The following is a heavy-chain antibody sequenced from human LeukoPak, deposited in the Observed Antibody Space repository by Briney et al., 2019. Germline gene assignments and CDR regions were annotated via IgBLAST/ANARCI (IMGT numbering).Heavy chain of an antibody. CDR1: GFIFTNYF. CDR2: IYSGGST. Sequence: GGSLRLSCAASGFIFTNYFMSWVRQAPGKGLEWVSVIYSGGSTYYADSVKGRFTISRDNSKNTLYLQMNSLRAEDTAVYYCAKYHDYGFDPWGQGTLVTVSS. V-gene: IGHV3-53*01. J-gene: IGHJ5*02. CDR3: AKYHDYGFDP. D-gene: IGHD4-17*01.